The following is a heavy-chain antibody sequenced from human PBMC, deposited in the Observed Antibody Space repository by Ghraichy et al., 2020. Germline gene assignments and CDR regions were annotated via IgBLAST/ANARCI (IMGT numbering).Heavy chain of an antibody. V-gene: IGHV1-58*01. CDR2: IVVGSGNT. J-gene: IGHJ1*01. Sequence: SVKVSCKASGFTFTSSAVQWVRQARGQRLEWIGWIVVGSGNTNYAQKFQERVTITRDMSTSTAYMELSSLRSEDTAVYYCAAAPPNDYYDSSGYSHDEYFQHWGQGTLVTVSS. CDR1: GFTFTSSA. D-gene: IGHD3-22*01. CDR3: AAAPPNDYYDSSGYSHDEYFQH.